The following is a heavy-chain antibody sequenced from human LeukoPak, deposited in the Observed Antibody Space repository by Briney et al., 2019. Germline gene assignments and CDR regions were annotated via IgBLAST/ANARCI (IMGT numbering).Heavy chain of an antibody. CDR1: GFTFSSYA. CDR2: ISGSGGST. Sequence: GGSLRLSCAASGFTFSSYAMSWVRQAPGKGLEWVSAISGSGGSTYYADSVKGRFTISRDNSKNTLYLQMNSLRAEDTAVYYCAKDDIVVVPAAHYYYGMDVWGQGTTVTVSS. J-gene: IGHJ6*02. D-gene: IGHD2-2*01. V-gene: IGHV3-23*01. CDR3: AKDDIVVVPAAHYYYGMDV.